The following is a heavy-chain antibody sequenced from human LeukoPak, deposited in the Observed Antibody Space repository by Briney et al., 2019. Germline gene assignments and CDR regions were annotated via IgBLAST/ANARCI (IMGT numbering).Heavy chain of an antibody. CDR2: IYYSGST. D-gene: IGHD1-1*01. V-gene: IGHV4-39*07. CDR3: ARGATGTTFDY. J-gene: IGHJ4*02. CDR1: GGSISSSSYC. Sequence: SETLSLTCTVSGGSISSSSYCWGWIRQPPGKGLEWIGSIYYSGSTYYNPSLKSRVTISVDTSKNQFSLKLSSVTAADTAVYYCARGATGTTFDYWGQGTLVTVSS.